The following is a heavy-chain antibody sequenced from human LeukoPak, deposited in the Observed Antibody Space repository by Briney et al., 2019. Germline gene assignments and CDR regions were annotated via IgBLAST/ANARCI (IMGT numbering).Heavy chain of an antibody. D-gene: IGHD5-24*01. CDR1: GGSIGGYY. V-gene: IGHV4-59*01. CDR3: TRGQWLLIDY. Sequence: PSETLSLTCTVSGGSIGGYYWSWIRQSPGKGLEWIGNVFYSGSTNFNPSLKSRVTISVDTSKSQFSLKLISLTAADTAVYYCTRGQWLLIDYWGQGALVTVSS. J-gene: IGHJ4*02. CDR2: VFYSGST.